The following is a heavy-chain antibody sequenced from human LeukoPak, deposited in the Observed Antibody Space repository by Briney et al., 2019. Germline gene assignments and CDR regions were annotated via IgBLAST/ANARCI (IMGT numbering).Heavy chain of an antibody. J-gene: IGHJ3*02. Sequence: PGGSLRLSYAASGFTFSSHAMNWVRQAPGKGLEWVSGIIGSGDSTYYADSVKGRFTISRDNSKNTLYLQMNSLRAEDTAVYYCAAQYQLPSNAFDIWGQGTMVTVSS. D-gene: IGHD2-2*01. CDR2: IIGSGDST. CDR3: AAQYQLPSNAFDI. V-gene: IGHV3-23*01. CDR1: GFTFSSHA.